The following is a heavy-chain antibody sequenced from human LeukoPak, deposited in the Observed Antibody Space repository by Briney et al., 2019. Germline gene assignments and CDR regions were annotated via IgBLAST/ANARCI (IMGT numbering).Heavy chain of an antibody. CDR2: ISSSSSSV. CDR1: GFTFGSYA. J-gene: IGHJ3*02. V-gene: IGHV3-21*03. CDR3: ARLGLIVGATGGAFDI. D-gene: IGHD1-26*01. Sequence: GGSLRLSCAASGFTFGSYAMGWVRQAPGKGLEWVSSISSSSSSVYYADSMKGRFTISRDNAKNSLYLQMNSLRAEDTAVYYCARLGLIVGATGGAFDIWGQGTMVTVSS.